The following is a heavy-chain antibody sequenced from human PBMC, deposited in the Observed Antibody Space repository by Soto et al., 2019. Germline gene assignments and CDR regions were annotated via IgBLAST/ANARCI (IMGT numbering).Heavy chain of an antibody. CDR2: IYPIDSDT. V-gene: IGHV5-51*01. CDR1: GYSFSNYW. D-gene: IGHD5-18*01. CDR3: ARHGTAMGRFDF. Sequence: ESLKISCKGSGYSFSNYWIGWVRQMPGKGLEWMGIIYPIDSDTRYNPSFQGQVTISVDQSISTAYLQWSSLKASDTAMYYCARHGTAMGRFDFWGQGTLVTVSS. J-gene: IGHJ4*02.